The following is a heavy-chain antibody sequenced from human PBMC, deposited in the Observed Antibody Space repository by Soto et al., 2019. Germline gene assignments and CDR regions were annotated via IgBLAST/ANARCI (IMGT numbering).Heavy chain of an antibody. CDR3: ARKGTGTRMRCAFDI. J-gene: IGHJ3*02. CDR2: INHSGST. D-gene: IGHD1-7*01. V-gene: IGHV4-34*01. Sequence: SETLSLTCAVYGGSFSGYYWSWIRQPPGKVLEWIGEINHSGSTNYNPSLKSRVTISVDTSKNQFSLKLSSVTAADTAVYYCARKGTGTRMRCAFDIWGQGTMVNVSS. CDR1: GGSFSGYY.